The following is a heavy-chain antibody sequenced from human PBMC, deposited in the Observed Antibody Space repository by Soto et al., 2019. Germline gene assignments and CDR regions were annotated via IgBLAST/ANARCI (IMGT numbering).Heavy chain of an antibody. V-gene: IGHV3-7*01. D-gene: IGHD3-3*01. CDR2: IKEDGSDM. J-gene: IGHJ4*02. CDR1: GFTFSSYG. CDR3: ATEVWVYYDFWSGYSDY. Sequence: GGPLRLSCAASGFTFSSYGMSWVRQAPGKGLEWVANIKEDGSDMYYVDSVKGRFTISRDNAKNSLYLQMNSLRAEDTAVYYCATEVWVYYDFWSGYSDYWGQGTLVTVSS.